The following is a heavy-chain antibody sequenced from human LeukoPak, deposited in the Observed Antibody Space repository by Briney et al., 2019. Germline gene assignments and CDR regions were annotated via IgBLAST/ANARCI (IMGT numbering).Heavy chain of an antibody. Sequence: SETLSLTCSASGGSISSGSYYWSWIRQPAGKGLEWIGNVYTSGTTNDNPSLRSRVTISVDTSKNQFSLKLKSVSAADTAVYYCARAGGSVNDYNVIDNWGQGTLVTVSS. CDR2: VYTSGTT. D-gene: IGHD4-11*01. CDR3: ARAGGSVNDYNVIDN. CDR1: GGSISSGSYY. V-gene: IGHV4-61*09. J-gene: IGHJ4*02.